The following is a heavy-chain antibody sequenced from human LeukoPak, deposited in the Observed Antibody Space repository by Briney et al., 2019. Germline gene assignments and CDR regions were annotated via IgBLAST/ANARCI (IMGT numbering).Heavy chain of an antibody. CDR1: GVSISSGGYS. D-gene: IGHD3-22*01. J-gene: IGHJ5*02. Sequence: SETLSLTCAVSGVSISSGGYSWSWIRQPPGKGLEWIGYIYHSGSTYYNPSLKSRVTISVDRSKNQFSLKLSSVTAADTAVYYCAREQNYYDSSGYVYWFDPWGQGTLVTVSS. CDR3: AREQNYYDSSGYVYWFDP. CDR2: IYHSGST. V-gene: IGHV4-30-2*01.